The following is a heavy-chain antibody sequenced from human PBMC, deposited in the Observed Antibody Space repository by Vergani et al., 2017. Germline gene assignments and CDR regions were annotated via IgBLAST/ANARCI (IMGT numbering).Heavy chain of an antibody. Sequence: EVQLVESGGGLVQPGGSLRLSCAASGFTVSSNYMSWVRQAPGKGLEWVSVIYSGGSTYYADSVKGRFTISRDNSKNTLYLQMNRLRAEDTAVYYCAREEVGGDDSEYYYYYRMDLWGQGTTVTVSS. CDR2: IYSGGST. V-gene: IGHV3-53*01. CDR1: GFTVSSNY. CDR3: AREEVGGDDSEYYYYYRMDL. D-gene: IGHD4-17*01. J-gene: IGHJ6*02.